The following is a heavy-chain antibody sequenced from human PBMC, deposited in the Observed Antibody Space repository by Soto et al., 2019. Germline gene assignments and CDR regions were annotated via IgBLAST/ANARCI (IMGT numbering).Heavy chain of an antibody. J-gene: IGHJ6*02. D-gene: IGHD6-13*01. CDR3: ARGGHQLVYHHYRMDV. Sequence: EVQLVESGGGLVKPGGSLRLSCAASGSTFSSYSMNWVRQAPGKGLEWVSSISTSSSFIYYADSVKGRFTVSRDNAKNSLYLQMNSLRAEDTAVYYCARGGHQLVYHHYRMDVWGQGTAVTVSS. V-gene: IGHV3-21*01. CDR2: ISTSSSFI. CDR1: GSTFSSYS.